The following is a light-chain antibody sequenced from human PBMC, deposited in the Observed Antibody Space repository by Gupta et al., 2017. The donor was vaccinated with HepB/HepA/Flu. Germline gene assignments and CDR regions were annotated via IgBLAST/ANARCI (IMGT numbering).Light chain of an antibody. Sequence: DTVVTQSPIILSVSPGDRVTLSCRTSQNVGTNLAWYQQKVGQAPRLLVFGASSRATGIPARFIGSGSETEFSLIISSLQSEDFALYFCQQYDRWSLSFGGGTRV. CDR1: QNVGTN. J-gene: IGKJ4*01. CDR3: QQYDRWSLS. CDR2: GAS. V-gene: IGKV3-15*01.